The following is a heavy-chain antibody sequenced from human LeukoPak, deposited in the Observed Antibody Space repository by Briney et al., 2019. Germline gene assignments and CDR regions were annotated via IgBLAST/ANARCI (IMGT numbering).Heavy chain of an antibody. CDR1: GFTFRSYG. V-gene: IGHV3-30*18. CDR3: AKVGDGYNNFDY. J-gene: IGHJ4*02. Sequence: GRSLRLSSAASGFTFRSYGMHWVRQAPGKGLEWVAVISYDASNKYYADSVKGRFTISRDNSKNTVYLQMNSLRAEDTAVYYCAKVGDGYNNFDYWGQGTLVTVSS. CDR2: ISYDASNK. D-gene: IGHD5-24*01.